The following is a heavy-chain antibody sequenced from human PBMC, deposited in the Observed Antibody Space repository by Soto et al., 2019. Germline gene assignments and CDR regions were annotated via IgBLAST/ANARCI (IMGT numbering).Heavy chain of an antibody. V-gene: IGHV3-23*01. J-gene: IGHJ4*02. D-gene: IGHD3-22*01. Sequence: GVSLRVSYAASGFTFSSYAMSCVRQAPGKGLEWVSAISGSGGSTYYADSVKGRFTISRDNSKNTLYLQMNSLRAEDTAVYYCASWNLDYYDSSGYYYGPFDYWGQGTLVTVSS. CDR2: ISGSGGST. CDR3: ASWNLDYYDSSGYYYGPFDY. CDR1: GFTFSSYA.